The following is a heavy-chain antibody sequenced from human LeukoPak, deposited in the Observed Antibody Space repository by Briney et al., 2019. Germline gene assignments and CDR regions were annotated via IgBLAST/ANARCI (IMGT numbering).Heavy chain of an antibody. D-gene: IGHD3-22*01. CDR2: IYYSGST. V-gene: IGHV4-59*12. CDR3: ARDRYYYDSSGSV. CDR1: GGSISSYY. J-gene: IGHJ4*02. Sequence: SETLSLTCTVSGGSISSYYWSWIRQPPGKGLEWIGYIYYSGSTNYNPSLKSRVTISVDTSKNQFSLKLSSVTAADTAVYYCARDRYYYDSSGSVWGQGTLVTVSS.